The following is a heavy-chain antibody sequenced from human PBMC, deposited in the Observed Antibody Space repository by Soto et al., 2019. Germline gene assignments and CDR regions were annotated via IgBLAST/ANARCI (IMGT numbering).Heavy chain of an antibody. CDR3: ARGAAYYDSSGYLNYHFDF. D-gene: IGHD3-22*01. Sequence: QPGGSLRLSCAASGFTFRNYWMSWVRQAPGKGLEWVANIKEDGSENYYVDSVKGRFTISRDNAQNSLYLQMNSLRAEDMAVYYCARGAAYYDSSGYLNYHFDFWGQGTLVTVSS. J-gene: IGHJ4*02. CDR1: GFTFRNYW. CDR2: IKEDGSEN. V-gene: IGHV3-7*03.